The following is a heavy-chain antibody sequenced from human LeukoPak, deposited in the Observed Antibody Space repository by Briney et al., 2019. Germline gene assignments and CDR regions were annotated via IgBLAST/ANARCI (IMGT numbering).Heavy chain of an antibody. J-gene: IGHJ5*02. CDR1: GYTFTSYY. CDR2: INPSGGST. Sequence: ASVKVSCKASGYTFTSYYMHWVRQAPGQGLEWMGIINPSGGSTSYAQKFQGRVTMTRDTSTSTVYMELSRLRSDDTAVYYCARDYYGSGSSNWFDPWGQGTLVTVSS. V-gene: IGHV1-46*01. D-gene: IGHD3-10*01. CDR3: ARDYYGSGSSNWFDP.